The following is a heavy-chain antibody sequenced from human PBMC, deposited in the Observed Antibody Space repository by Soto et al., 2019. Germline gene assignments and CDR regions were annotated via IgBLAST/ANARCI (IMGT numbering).Heavy chain of an antibody. CDR1: GGTFSSYA. Sequence: ASVKVSCKASGGTFSSYAISWVRQAPGQGLEWMGGIIPIFGTANYAQKFQGRVTITADESTSTAYMELSSLRSEDTAVYYCARGPDSSGYFFDYWGQGTLVTVS. V-gene: IGHV1-69*13. J-gene: IGHJ4*02. CDR2: IIPIFGTA. CDR3: ARGPDSSGYFFDY. D-gene: IGHD3-22*01.